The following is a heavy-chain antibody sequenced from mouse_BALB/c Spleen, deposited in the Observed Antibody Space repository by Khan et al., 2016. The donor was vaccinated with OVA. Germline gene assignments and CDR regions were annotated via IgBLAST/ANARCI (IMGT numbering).Heavy chain of an antibody. CDR3: AGGFDY. CDR1: GYTFTDYY. J-gene: IGHJ2*01. V-gene: IGHV1-84*02. CDR2: IYPGSANA. Sequence: QVQLQQSGPELVKPGASVKISCKASGYTFTDYYINWVKQKPGQGLEWMGWIYPGSANARYSEKFKGKATLNVDTSSSTAFMQLSSLTSEDTAVYFCAGGFDYWGKGTTLTVSS.